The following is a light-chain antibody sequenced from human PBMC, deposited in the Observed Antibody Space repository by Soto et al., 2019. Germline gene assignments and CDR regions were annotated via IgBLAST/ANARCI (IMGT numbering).Light chain of an antibody. CDR1: QNIRSY. Sequence: DIQMTQSPTSLSASVGDRVTITCRASQNIRSYLNWYQQIPGKAPNLLIYATSILQTGVPSRFSGSGTGTDFTLTINGLQPEDFATDYCQQGETTRWTFGQGTKVEIK. CDR2: ATS. CDR3: QQGETTRWT. J-gene: IGKJ1*01. V-gene: IGKV1-39*01.